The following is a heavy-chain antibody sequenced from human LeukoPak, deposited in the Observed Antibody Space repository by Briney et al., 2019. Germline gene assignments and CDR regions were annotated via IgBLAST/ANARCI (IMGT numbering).Heavy chain of an antibody. CDR1: GFTVSTNY. J-gene: IGHJ6*03. Sequence: GGSLRLSCAASGFTVSTNYMSWVRQAPGKGLEWVSTISVDDQGSTYYTDSVKGRFTISRDTSQNTLSLQMNSLRGDDTAVYYCARCLLYLWNRNFYYYMDVWGKGTTVTVSS. V-gene: IGHV3-53*01. CDR2: ISVDDQGST. D-gene: IGHD2-8*01. CDR3: ARCLLYLWNRNFYYYMDV.